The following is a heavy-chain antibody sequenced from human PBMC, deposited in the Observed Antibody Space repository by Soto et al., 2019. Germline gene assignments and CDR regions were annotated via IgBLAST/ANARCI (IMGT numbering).Heavy chain of an antibody. Sequence: QVQLQESGPGLVQPSQTLSLTCSVSGDPVSSGSNYWTWVRQHPVKGLEWIGYIYHTGSTYYNPSRQSRLIMSIDTSKNQFSLHLYSVTAADTAVYFCAAKLGTTHYFDFWGQGSLVAVSS. D-gene: IGHD7-27*01. CDR3: AAKLGTTHYFDF. J-gene: IGHJ4*02. CDR1: GDPVSSGSNY. V-gene: IGHV4-31*03. CDR2: IYHTGST.